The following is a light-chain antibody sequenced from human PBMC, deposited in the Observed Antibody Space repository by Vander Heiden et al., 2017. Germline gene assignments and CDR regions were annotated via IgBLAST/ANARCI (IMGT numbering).Light chain of an antibody. CDR3: QVWDSSSVV. CDR1: KLGDKY. Sequence: SYELTQPPSVSVSPGQTASITCSGDKLGDKYAYWYQQKPGQSPVLVIYKDSKRPSGIPERFSGSNSGNTATLTISGTQAMDEADCYCQVWDSSSVVFGGGTKLTVL. CDR2: KDS. J-gene: IGLJ2*01. V-gene: IGLV3-1*01.